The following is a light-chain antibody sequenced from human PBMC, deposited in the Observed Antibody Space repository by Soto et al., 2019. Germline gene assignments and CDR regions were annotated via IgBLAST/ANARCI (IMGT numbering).Light chain of an antibody. CDR2: GAS. V-gene: IGKV3-15*01. Sequence: EIVMTRSPATLSVSPVHSVTLSCMASQSVSRNLAWYQQKPGQAPTLLIYGASTRATGIPARFSGGGSGTEFTLTISSLQSEDFAVYYCQQYNNWPPITFGQGTRLEIK. J-gene: IGKJ5*01. CDR1: QSVSRN. CDR3: QQYNNWPPIT.